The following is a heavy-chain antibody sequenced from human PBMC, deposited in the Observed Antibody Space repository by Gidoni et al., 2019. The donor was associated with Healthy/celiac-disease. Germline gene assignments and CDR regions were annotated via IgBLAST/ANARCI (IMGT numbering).Heavy chain of an antibody. J-gene: IGHJ4*02. V-gene: IGHV3-53*01. Sequence: EVQLVESGGGLIQPGGSLRLSCAASGFTISSNYMSWVRQAPGKGLEWVSVIYSGGSTYYADSVKGRFTISRYNSKNTLYLQMNSLRDEDTAVYYCARDRADYYDSSGYIFWGQGTLVTVSS. D-gene: IGHD3-22*01. CDR3: ARDRADYYDSSGYIF. CDR1: GFTISSNY. CDR2: IYSGGST.